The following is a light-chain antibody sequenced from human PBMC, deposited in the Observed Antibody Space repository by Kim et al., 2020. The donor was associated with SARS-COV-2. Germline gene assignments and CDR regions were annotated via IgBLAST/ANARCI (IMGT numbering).Light chain of an antibody. CDR1: SSDVGGYNY. CDR2: DVS. Sequence: QSINISCTGTSSDVGGYNYVSWYQQHPGKAPKLMIYDVSKRPSGVSNRFSGSKSGNTASLTTSGLQAEDEADYYCSSYTSSSTFEVFGGGTQLTVL. V-gene: IGLV2-14*04. J-gene: IGLJ2*01. CDR3: SSYTSSSTFEV.